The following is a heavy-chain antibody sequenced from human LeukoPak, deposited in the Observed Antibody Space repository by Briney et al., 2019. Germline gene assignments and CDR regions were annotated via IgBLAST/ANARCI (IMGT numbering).Heavy chain of an antibody. D-gene: IGHD3-22*01. CDR3: ARDLYYDSSGHYYHDY. Sequence: GGSLRLSCAASGFTVGSNYMTWVRQAPGKGLEWVSVIYSGGSTFYADSVKGRFTISRDNSKNTLYLQMNSLRAEDTAVYYCARDLYYDSSGHYYHDYWGQGTLVTVSS. V-gene: IGHV3-53*01. CDR1: GFTVGSNY. J-gene: IGHJ4*02. CDR2: IYSGGST.